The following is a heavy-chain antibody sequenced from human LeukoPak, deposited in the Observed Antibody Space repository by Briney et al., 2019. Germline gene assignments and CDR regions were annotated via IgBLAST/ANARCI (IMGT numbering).Heavy chain of an antibody. Sequence: SQTLSLTCTVSGGSISSGGYYWSWIRQPPGKGLEWIGYIYHSGSTNYNPSLKSRVTISVDKSKNQFSLKLSSVTAADTAVYYCARGGVPTYYDIWGQGTLVTVSS. CDR1: GGSISSGGYY. D-gene: IGHD3-9*01. CDR2: IYHSGST. CDR3: ARGGVPTYYDI. V-gene: IGHV4-30-2*01. J-gene: IGHJ4*02.